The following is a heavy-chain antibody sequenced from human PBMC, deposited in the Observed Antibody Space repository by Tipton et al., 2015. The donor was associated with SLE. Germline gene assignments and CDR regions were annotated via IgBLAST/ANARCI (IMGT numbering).Heavy chain of an antibody. D-gene: IGHD5-18*01. V-gene: IGHV4-59*01. J-gene: IGHJ6*02. CDR2: IYHTGST. Sequence: TLSLTCTVSGDPITNFYWGWIRQPPGKGPECIGYIYHTGSTTYNPSLKSRLTMSVDTPKNQFSLKLTSVTAADTAVYYCARISVDTTMAQRVDYGMDVWGQGTTVTVSS. CDR1: GDPITNFY. CDR3: ARISVDTTMAQRVDYGMDV.